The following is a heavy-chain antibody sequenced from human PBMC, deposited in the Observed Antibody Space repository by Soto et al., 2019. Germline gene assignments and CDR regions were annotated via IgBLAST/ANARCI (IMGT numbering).Heavy chain of an antibody. D-gene: IGHD4-17*01. CDR2: IYYSGST. CDR1: GGSISSYY. J-gene: IGHJ6*03. CDR3: ARVDKDVDYYGYYYYYMDV. V-gene: IGHV4-59*01. Sequence: SETLSLTCTVSGGSISSYYWSWIRQPPGKGLKWIGYIYYSGSTNYNPSLKSRVTISVDTSKNQFSLKLSSETAADTAVYYCARVDKDVDYYGYYYYYMDVWGKGTTVTVSS.